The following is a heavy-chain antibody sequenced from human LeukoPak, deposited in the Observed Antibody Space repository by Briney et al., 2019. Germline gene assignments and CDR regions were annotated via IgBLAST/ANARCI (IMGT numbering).Heavy chain of an antibody. Sequence: GGSLRLSCAASGFTFSSYGMHWVRQAPGKGLEWVAFIRYDGSNKYYADSVKGRFTISRDNSKNTLYLQMNSLRAEDTAVYYCAKDCRIVVVPAAIKEGGYYYMDVWGKGTTVTVSS. CDR3: AKDCRIVVVPAAIKEGGYYYMDV. J-gene: IGHJ6*03. V-gene: IGHV3-30*02. CDR1: GFTFSSYG. CDR2: IRYDGSNK. D-gene: IGHD2-2*02.